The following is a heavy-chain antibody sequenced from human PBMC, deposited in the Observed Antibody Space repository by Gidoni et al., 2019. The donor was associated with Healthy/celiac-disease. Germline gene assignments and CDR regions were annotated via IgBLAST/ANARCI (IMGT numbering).Heavy chain of an antibody. Sequence: EVQLLESGGGLVQPGGSLRLPCPASGFTFSSYAMSWVRQDPGKGLEWVSAISGSGGSTYYADAVKGRFTISRDKTKNTLYLQMNSLRAEDTAVYYCAKKGRSWYLGWFDPWGQGTLVTVSS. V-gene: IGHV3-23*01. CDR3: AKKGRSWYLGWFDP. D-gene: IGHD6-13*01. CDR1: GFTFSSYA. CDR2: ISGSGGST. J-gene: IGHJ5*02.